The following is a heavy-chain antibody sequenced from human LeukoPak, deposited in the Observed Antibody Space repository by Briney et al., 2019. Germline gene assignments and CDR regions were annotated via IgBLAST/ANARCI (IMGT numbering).Heavy chain of an antibody. CDR1: GFTFSSYA. D-gene: IGHD2-21*01. V-gene: IGHV3-30-3*01. CDR3: ARDFFPIADSTWYEIGY. Sequence: PGGSLRLSCAASGFTFSSYAMHWVRQAPGKGLEWVTPISYDGYDKMYADSVRGRFTISRDNSNNTLYLQMHSLRIEDTAVYYCARDFFPIADSTWYEIGYWGQGTLVTVSS. CDR2: ISYDGYDK. J-gene: IGHJ4*02.